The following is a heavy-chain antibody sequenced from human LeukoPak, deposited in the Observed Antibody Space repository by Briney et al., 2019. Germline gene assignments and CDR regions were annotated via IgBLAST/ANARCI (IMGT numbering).Heavy chain of an antibody. CDR1: GFTFSSYG. CDR2: ISGSRGST. J-gene: IGHJ4*02. CDR3: ALRITMIVVVRK. V-gene: IGHV3-23*01. Sequence: GGSLRLSCAASGFTFSSYGMSWVRQAPGKGLEWVSAISGSRGSTYYADSVKGRFTISRDNSKNTLYLQMNSLRAEDTAVYYCALRITMIVVVRKWGQGTLVTVSS. D-gene: IGHD3-22*01.